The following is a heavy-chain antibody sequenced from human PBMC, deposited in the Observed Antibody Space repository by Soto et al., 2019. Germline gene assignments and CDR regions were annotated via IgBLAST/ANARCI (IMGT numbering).Heavy chain of an antibody. CDR2: IIPIFGTA. J-gene: IGHJ3*02. CDR3: ARGGLGASMARGVYDAFDI. D-gene: IGHD3-10*01. Sequence: SVKVSCKASGGTFSSYAISWVRQAPGQGLEWMGGIIPIFGTANYAQKFQGRVTITADKSTSTAYMELSSLRSEDTAVYYCARGGLGASMARGVYDAFDIWGQGTMVTVSS. V-gene: IGHV1-69*06. CDR1: GGTFSSYA.